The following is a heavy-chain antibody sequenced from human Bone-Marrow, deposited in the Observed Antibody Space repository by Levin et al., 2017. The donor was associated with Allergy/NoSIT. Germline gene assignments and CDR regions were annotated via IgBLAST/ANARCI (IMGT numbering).Heavy chain of an antibody. CDR3: ARLIRGFTDSGGF. CDR1: GFTFSSYE. CDR2: ISGTGSNV. V-gene: IGHV3-48*03. Sequence: PGGSLRLSCAASGFTFSSYEMNWVRQTSEKGLEWLSYISGTGSNVHYAESVKGRFTISRDNAKNSLYLQMNSLRAEDTAVYYCARLIRGFTDSGGFWGQGTLVTVSS. J-gene: IGHJ4*02. D-gene: IGHD4-17*01.